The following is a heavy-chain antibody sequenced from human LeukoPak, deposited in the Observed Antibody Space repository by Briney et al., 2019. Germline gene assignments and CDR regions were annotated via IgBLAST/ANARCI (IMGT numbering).Heavy chain of an antibody. Sequence: ASVKLSCKASGYTFTSHYINWVRQAPGHGLEWMGIIDPNSGSTDYAQKFRGRVILTRDTSTSIFYMELSSLRSEDTAVYYCARSEYYGSGSFDYWGQGTLVTVSS. CDR3: ARSEYYGSGSFDY. CDR2: IDPNSGST. CDR1: GYTFTSHY. V-gene: IGHV1-46*01. D-gene: IGHD3-10*01. J-gene: IGHJ4*02.